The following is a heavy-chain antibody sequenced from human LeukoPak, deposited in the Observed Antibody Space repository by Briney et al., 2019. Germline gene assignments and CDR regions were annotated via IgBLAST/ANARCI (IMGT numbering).Heavy chain of an antibody. D-gene: IGHD1-26*01. Sequence: PSETLSLTCTVSGGSLSSSSYYWGWIRQPPGKGLEWIGSIYYSGSTYYNPSLKSRVTISVDTSKNQFSLKLSSVTAADTAVYYCAREGSGSCYFDYWGQGTLATVSS. V-gene: IGHV4-39*07. J-gene: IGHJ4*02. CDR1: GGSLSSSSYY. CDR2: IYYSGST. CDR3: AREGSGSCYFDY.